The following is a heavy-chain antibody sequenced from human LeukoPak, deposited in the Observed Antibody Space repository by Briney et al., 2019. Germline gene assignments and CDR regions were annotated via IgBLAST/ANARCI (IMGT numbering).Heavy chain of an antibody. CDR2: IYYSGST. V-gene: IGHV4-39*07. J-gene: IGHJ4*02. CDR1: GGSISSSSYY. CDR3: ARVSSYSYGSYYFDY. D-gene: IGHD5-18*01. Sequence: PSETLSLTCTVSGGSISSSSYYWGWIRQPPGKGLEWIGSIYYSGSTYYNPSLKSRVTISVDTSKNQFSLKLSSVTAADTAVYYCARVSSYSYGSYYFDYWGQGTLVTVSS.